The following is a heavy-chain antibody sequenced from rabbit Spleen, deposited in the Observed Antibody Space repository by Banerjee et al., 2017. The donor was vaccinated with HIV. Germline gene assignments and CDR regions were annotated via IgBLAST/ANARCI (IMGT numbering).Heavy chain of an antibody. CDR2: IDTGSSGFT. D-gene: IGHD8-1*01. CDR1: GFSFNGFSFNGGYD. J-gene: IGHJ6*01. Sequence: QSLEESGGDLVKPGASLTLTCTASGFSFNGFSFNGGYDMCWVRQAPGKGLEWIACIDTGSSGFTYFASWAKGRFTISKTSSTTVTLQMTSLTAADTATYFCARDSGSSFSSYGMDLWAQGPWSPS. CDR3: ARDSGSSFSSYGMDL. V-gene: IGHV1S40*01.